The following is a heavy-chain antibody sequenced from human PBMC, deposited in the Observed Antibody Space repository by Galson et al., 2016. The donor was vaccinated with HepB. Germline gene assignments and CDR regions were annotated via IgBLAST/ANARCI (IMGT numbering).Heavy chain of an antibody. D-gene: IGHD5-24*01. CDR3: ARDRDAYSFYFDY. Sequence: SLRLSCAASGFTVSNNYMSWVRQAPGKGLEWVSSVYSDGSTYYADSVKGRFTITRDNSKNSLYLQMNSLRAEDTAVYYCARDRDAYSFYFDYWGRGTLVTVSS. J-gene: IGHJ4*02. CDR2: VYSDGST. V-gene: IGHV3-53*01. CDR1: GFTVSNNY.